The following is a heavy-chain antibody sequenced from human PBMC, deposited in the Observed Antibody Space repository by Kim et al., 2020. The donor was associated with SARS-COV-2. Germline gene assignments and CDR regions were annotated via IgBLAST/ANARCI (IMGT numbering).Heavy chain of an antibody. CDR3: ARDSYSSGWYRYYGMDV. Sequence: SQTLSLTCAISGDSVSSNSAAWNWIRQSPSRGLEWLGRTYYRSKWYNDYAVSVKSRITINPDTSKNQFSLQLNSVTPEDTAVYYCARDSYSSGWYRYYGMDVWGQGTTVTVSS. CDR2: TYYRSKWYN. V-gene: IGHV6-1*01. J-gene: IGHJ6*02. D-gene: IGHD6-19*01. CDR1: GDSVSSNSAA.